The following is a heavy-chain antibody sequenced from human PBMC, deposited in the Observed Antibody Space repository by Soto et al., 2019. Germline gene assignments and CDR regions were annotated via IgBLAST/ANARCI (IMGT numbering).Heavy chain of an antibody. D-gene: IGHD6-13*01. V-gene: IGHV3-30*18. CDR1: GFTFSSYG. CDR3: AKSGSSWYYYYGMDV. CDR2: ISYDGTNK. J-gene: IGHJ6*02. Sequence: PGGSLRLSCAASGFTFSSYGMHWVRQAPGKGLEWVAVISYDGTNKYYADSVKSRFTISRDNSKNTLYLQMNSLRAEDTAVYYCAKSGSSWYYYYGMDVWGQGTTVTVSS.